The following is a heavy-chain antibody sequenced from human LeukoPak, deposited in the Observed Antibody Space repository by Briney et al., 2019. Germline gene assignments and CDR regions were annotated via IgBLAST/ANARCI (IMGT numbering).Heavy chain of an antibody. V-gene: IGHV4-34*01. J-gene: IGHJ4*02. CDR2: INHSGST. Sequence: SETLSLTCAVYGGSFSGYYWSWIRQPLGGGLEWIWEINHSGSTNDTPSLKRRVTISVDTSKNQFSLKLSSVTAADTAVYYCARLRFSGYYSNFDYWGQGPLVPVPS. CDR3: ARLRFSGYYSNFDY. D-gene: IGHD3-22*01. CDR1: GGSFSGYY.